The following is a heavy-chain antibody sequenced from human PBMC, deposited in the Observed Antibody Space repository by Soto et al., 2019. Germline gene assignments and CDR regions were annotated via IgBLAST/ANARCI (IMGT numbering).Heavy chain of an antibody. CDR1: GFTFSSYW. J-gene: IGHJ4*02. CDR3: VRTSLVVAAATREDY. V-gene: IGHV3-74*01. D-gene: IGHD2-15*01. CDR2: INSDGSST. Sequence: GGSLRLSCAASGFTFSSYWMHWVRQAPGKGLVWVSRINSDGSSTSCADSVKGRFTISRDNAKNTLYLQMNSLRAEDTAVYYCVRTSLVVAAATREDYWGQGTLVTVSS.